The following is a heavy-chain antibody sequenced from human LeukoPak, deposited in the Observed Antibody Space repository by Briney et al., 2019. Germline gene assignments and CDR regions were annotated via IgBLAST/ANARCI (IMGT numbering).Heavy chain of an antibody. CDR1: GFTFSAFW. J-gene: IGHJ4*02. Sequence: GGSLRLSCAASGFTFSAFWMHWVRQAPGKGLVWVSRINSDDSRTTHADSVKGRFTISRDNAKNTLYLQMNSLRAEDTAVYSCARGLGYSYGYGIDYWGQGTLVIASS. CDR2: INSDDSRT. CDR3: ARGLGYSYGYGIDY. D-gene: IGHD5-18*01. V-gene: IGHV3-74*01.